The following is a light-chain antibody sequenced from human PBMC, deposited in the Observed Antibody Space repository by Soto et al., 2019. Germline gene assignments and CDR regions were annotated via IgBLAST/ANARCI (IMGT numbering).Light chain of an antibody. Sequence: QSVLTQPPSVSGAPGQMVTISCTGSSSNIGAGYDVHWYQQLPGTAPRLLIFGNNNRPSGVPDRFSGSKSGTSASLAIIGLQAEDEADYYCQSYDTSLSPFVFGTGTKVTV. CDR1: SSNIGAGYD. CDR2: GNN. J-gene: IGLJ1*01. V-gene: IGLV1-40*01. CDR3: QSYDTSLSPFV.